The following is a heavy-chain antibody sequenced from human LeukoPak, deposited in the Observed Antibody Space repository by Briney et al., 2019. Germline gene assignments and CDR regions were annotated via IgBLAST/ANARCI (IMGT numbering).Heavy chain of an antibody. D-gene: IGHD1-26*01. CDR1: GGSISSSSYY. CDR3: ARRSGSYFDY. J-gene: IGHJ4*02. Sequence: PTETLSLTCTVSGGSISSSSYYWGWIRQPPGNGLEWIGSIYYSGSTYYNPSLKSRVTISVDTSKNQFSLKLSSVTAADTAVYYCARRSGSYFDYWGQGTLVTVSS. V-gene: IGHV4-39*01. CDR2: IYYSGST.